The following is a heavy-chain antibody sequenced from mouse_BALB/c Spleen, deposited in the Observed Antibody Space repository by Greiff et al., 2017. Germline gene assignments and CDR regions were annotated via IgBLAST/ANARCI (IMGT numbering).Heavy chain of an antibody. CDR3: ARSDYYGSSYKDY. J-gene: IGHJ2*01. D-gene: IGHD1-1*01. Sequence: QVQLQQPGAELVKPGASVKLSCKASGYTFTSYWMHWVKQRPGQGLEWIGEIDPSDSYTNYNQKFKGKATLTVDKSSSTAYMQLSSLTSEDSAVYYCARSDYYGSSYKDYWGQGTTLTVSS. CDR1: GYTFTSYW. V-gene: IGHV1-69*02. CDR2: IDPSDSYT.